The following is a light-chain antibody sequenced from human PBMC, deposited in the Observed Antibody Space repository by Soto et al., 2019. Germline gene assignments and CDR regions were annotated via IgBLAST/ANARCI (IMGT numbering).Light chain of an antibody. CDR3: HQYGSSPFIT. CDR1: QSVSRSY. V-gene: IGKV3-20*01. CDR2: AAS. Sequence: EIALTQSPGTLSLSPGERATLSCRASQSVSRSYLAWYQQKPGPAPRLLIYAASSRATGIPDRFSGSGSGTDFTLTISRLEPEDFAVYYCHQYGSSPFITFGQGTRLEIK. J-gene: IGKJ5*01.